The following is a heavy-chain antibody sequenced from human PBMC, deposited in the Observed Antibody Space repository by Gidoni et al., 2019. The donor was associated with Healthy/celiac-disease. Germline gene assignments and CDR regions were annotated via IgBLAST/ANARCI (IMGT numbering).Heavy chain of an antibody. CDR1: AGSFRGYY. J-gene: IGHJ4*02. D-gene: IGHD3-22*01. Sequence: QVQLQQCCAGLLKPSETLSLTCAVYAGSFRGYYWSWIRQPPGKGLEWIGEINHSGSTNYNPSLKSRVTISVDTSKNQFSLKLSSVTAADTAVYYCARGRRGVTMIVHLDYWGQGTLVTVSS. CDR3: ARGRRGVTMIVHLDY. CDR2: INHSGST. V-gene: IGHV4-34*01.